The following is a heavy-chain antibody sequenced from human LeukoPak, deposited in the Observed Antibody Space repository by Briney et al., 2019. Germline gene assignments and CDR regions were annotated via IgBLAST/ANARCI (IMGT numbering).Heavy chain of an antibody. Sequence: PGGSLRLSCAASGLTFSSYWMSWVRQAPGKGLEWVANINQDGSEKYYVDAVKGRFTISRDNAKNSLYLQMNSLRAEDTAVYYCARRGGSSSWYLKYYFDYWGQGTLVTVSS. D-gene: IGHD6-13*01. CDR2: INQDGSEK. CDR3: ARRGGSSSWYLKYYFDY. J-gene: IGHJ4*02. V-gene: IGHV3-7*01. CDR1: GLTFSSYW.